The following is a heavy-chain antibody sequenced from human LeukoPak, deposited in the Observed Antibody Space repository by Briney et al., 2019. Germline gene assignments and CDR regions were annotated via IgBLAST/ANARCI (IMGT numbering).Heavy chain of an antibody. CDR1: GFTFSSYG. CDR3: AKDPETIVVVRTTPQGDY. CDR2: ISYDGSNK. V-gene: IGHV3-30*18. Sequence: PGRSLRLSCAASGFTFSSYGMHWVRQAPGKGLEWVAVISYDGSNKYYADSVKGRFTISRDNSKNTLYLQMNSLRAEDTAVYYCAKDPETIVVVRTTPQGDYWGQGTLVTVSS. J-gene: IGHJ4*02. D-gene: IGHD3-22*01.